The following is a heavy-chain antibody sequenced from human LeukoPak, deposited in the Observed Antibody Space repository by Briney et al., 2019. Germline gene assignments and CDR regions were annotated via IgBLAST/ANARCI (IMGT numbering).Heavy chain of an antibody. J-gene: IGHJ6*02. CDR2: INPSGGST. Sequence: ASVKVSCKASGYTFTSYYMHWVRQAPGQGLEWMGIINPSGGSTSYAQKFQGRVTMTRDTSTSTVYMELSSLRSEDTAVYYCARESGSYYVDYYYGTDVWGQGTTVTVSS. CDR1: GYTFTSYY. CDR3: ARESGSYYVDYYYGTDV. V-gene: IGHV1-46*01. D-gene: IGHD1-26*01.